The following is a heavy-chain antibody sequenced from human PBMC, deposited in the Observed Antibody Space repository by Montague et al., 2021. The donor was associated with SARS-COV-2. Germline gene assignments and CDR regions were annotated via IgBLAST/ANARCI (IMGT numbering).Heavy chain of an antibody. D-gene: IGHD5-12*01. V-gene: IGHV3-74*01. CDR3: VRDLAGVRGY. J-gene: IGHJ1*01. Sequence: SLRLSCAASGFDFIRNWMHWVRQAPGEGLVWDSRLNEDGRITNYADSVRGRFTISRDNAQNILYLQMNSLRVEDTAVYYCVRDLAGVRGYWGPGTLVTVSS. CDR2: LNEDGRIT. CDR1: GFDFIRNW.